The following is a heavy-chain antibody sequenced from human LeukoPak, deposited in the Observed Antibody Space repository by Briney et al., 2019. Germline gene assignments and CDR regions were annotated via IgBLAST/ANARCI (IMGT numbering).Heavy chain of an antibody. CDR2: IQYDRSNK. Sequence: GGSLRLSCAASGFTFSTYGMHWVRQAPGKGLEWVAFIQYDRSNKYYADSVKGRFTISRDSSKNTLYLRMNSLRAEDTAVYYCAKAVVPVISQHYFDYWGQGTLVTVSS. J-gene: IGHJ4*02. D-gene: IGHD3-22*01. CDR1: GFTFSTYG. V-gene: IGHV3-30*02. CDR3: AKAVVPVISQHYFDY.